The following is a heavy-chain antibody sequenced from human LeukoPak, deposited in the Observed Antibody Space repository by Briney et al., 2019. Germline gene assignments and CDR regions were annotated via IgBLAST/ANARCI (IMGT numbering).Heavy chain of an antibody. CDR3: AKTPARHYFDY. J-gene: IGHJ4*02. Sequence: GGSLRLSCAASGFTFSSYAMSWVRQAPGKGLERVSALSASGGTTYYSDSVKGRFTISRDNSKNTLYLQMNSLRAEDTAVYYCAKTPARHYFDYWGQGTLVTVSS. CDR1: GFTFSSYA. V-gene: IGHV3-23*01. CDR2: LSASGGTT.